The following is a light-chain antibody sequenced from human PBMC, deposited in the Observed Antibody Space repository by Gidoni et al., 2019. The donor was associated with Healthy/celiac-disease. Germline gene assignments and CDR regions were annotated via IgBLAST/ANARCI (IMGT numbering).Light chain of an antibody. CDR1: QSISSY. CDR3: MQAHNTPPIT. CDR2: AAS. V-gene: IGKV1-39*01. Sequence: IQMTQYPSSLSASVGDRVTITCRASQSISSYLNWYQQKPGKAPKLLIYAASSLQSGVPSRFSGSGSGTDFTLNISSLEAEDFATYYCMQAHNTPPITFGQXTRLEIK. J-gene: IGKJ5*01.